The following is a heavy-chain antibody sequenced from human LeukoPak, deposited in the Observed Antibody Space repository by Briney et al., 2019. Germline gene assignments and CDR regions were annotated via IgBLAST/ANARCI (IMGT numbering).Heavy chain of an antibody. J-gene: IGHJ4*02. CDR3: ARDAYSSSWRFDY. CDR2: ISYDGSNK. D-gene: IGHD6-13*01. CDR1: GFTFSSYA. V-gene: IGHV3-30-3*01. Sequence: GRSLRLSCAASGFTFSSYAMHWVRQAPGKGLEWVAVISYDGSNKYYADSVKGRFTISRDNSKNTLYLQMNSLRAEDTAVYYCARDAYSSSWRFDYWGQGTLVTVSS.